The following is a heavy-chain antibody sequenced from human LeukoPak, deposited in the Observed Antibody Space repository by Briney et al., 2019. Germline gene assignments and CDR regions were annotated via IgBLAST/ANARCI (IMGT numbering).Heavy chain of an antibody. D-gene: IGHD6-19*01. CDR1: GYFSTGYY. CDR3: ARDSALAQAVMFDY. CDR2: IRPDGHT. V-gene: IGHV4-38-2*02. J-gene: IGHJ4*02. Sequence: PSETLSLTCSVSGYFSTGYYWGWIRQPPGKGLEWMASIRPDGHTYSNSSLRNQLTISADMSRNEFSLKLNSLTAADTAVYYCARDSALAQAVMFDYWGQGTLVTVSS.